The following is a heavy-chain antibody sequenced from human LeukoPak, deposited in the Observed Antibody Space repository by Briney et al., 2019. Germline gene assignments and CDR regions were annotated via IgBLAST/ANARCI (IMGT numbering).Heavy chain of an antibody. J-gene: IGHJ4*02. V-gene: IGHV3-11*01. Sequence: GGSLRLSCAASGFTLNDYYMSWIRQAPGTGLEWVSDIGSSDNIKSYADSLKGRFAISRDIATNSLFLQMNSLRAEDTAVYYCAREIVAGTFDSWGQGALVTVSS. CDR3: AREIVAGTFDS. CDR1: GFTLNDYY. D-gene: IGHD6-19*01. CDR2: IGSSDNIK.